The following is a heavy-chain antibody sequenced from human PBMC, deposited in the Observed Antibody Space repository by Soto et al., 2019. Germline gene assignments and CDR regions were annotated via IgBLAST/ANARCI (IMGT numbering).Heavy chain of an antibody. Sequence: SETLSLTCTVSGGSISSYYWSWIRQPPGKGLEWIGYIYYSGSTNYNPSLKSRVTISVDTSKNQFSLKLSSVTAADTAVYYCARTRFLEWLFGAFDIWGQGTMVT. CDR3: ARTRFLEWLFGAFDI. D-gene: IGHD3-3*01. J-gene: IGHJ3*02. CDR1: GGSISSYY. CDR2: IYYSGST. V-gene: IGHV4-59*01.